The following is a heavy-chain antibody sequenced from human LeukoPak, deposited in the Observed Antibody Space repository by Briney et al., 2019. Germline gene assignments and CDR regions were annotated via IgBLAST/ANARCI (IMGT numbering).Heavy chain of an antibody. D-gene: IGHD4-11*01. J-gene: IGHJ6*03. CDR3: ARDVTTVTTKSYYYYYMDV. CDR2: IYSGGST. Sequence: GGSLRLSCAASGFTFSSNYMSWVRQAPGKGLEWVSVIYSGGSTYYADSLKGRFTISRDNSKNTLYLQMNSLRAEDTAVYYCARDVTTVTTKSYYYYYMDVWGKGTTVTVSS. V-gene: IGHV3-53*01. CDR1: GFTFSSNY.